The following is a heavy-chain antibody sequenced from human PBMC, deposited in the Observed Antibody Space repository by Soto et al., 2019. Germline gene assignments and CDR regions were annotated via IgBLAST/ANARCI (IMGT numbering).Heavy chain of an antibody. Sequence: VPTGGSLRLSCSASGFTFSIYAMHWVRQAPGKGLEYVSSISTNGGSTDYADSVKGRFTISRDNSKNTVYLQMSSLRVEDTAVYYCVKGEYYYDSSGYYPFDYWGQGTLVTVSS. J-gene: IGHJ4*02. D-gene: IGHD3-22*01. V-gene: IGHV3-64D*06. CDR1: GFTFSIYA. CDR2: ISTNGGST. CDR3: VKGEYYYDSSGYYPFDY.